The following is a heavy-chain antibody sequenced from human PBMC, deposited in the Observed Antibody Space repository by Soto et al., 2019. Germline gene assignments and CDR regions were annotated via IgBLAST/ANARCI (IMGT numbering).Heavy chain of an antibody. CDR3: ARPALYCSGGSCYFDS. V-gene: IGHV3-21*01. CDR2: ISSSSSYI. D-gene: IGHD2-15*01. J-gene: IGHJ4*02. Sequence: EVQLVESGGGLVKPGGSLRLSCAASGFTFSSYSMNWVRQAPGKGLEWVSSISSSSSYIYYADSVKGRFTISRDNAKNSLYLQMNSLRAEDTAVYYCARPALYCSGGSCYFDSWGQGTLVTVSS. CDR1: GFTFSSYS.